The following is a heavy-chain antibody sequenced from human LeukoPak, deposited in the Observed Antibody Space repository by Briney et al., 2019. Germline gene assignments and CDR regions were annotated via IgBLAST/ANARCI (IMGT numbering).Heavy chain of an antibody. V-gene: IGHV4-59*01. CDR3: ARDKAHSYGRYFDP. CDR2: ISNGNT. D-gene: IGHD5-18*01. Sequence: SETLSLTCSVAGGSISTYYWNWIRQTPGKGLEWIGHISNGNTDYNPSLKSRVTISVDTSKNQFSLKLTSVTAAGTAVYHCARDKAHSYGRYFDPWGQGALVIVSS. J-gene: IGHJ5*02. CDR1: GGSISTYY.